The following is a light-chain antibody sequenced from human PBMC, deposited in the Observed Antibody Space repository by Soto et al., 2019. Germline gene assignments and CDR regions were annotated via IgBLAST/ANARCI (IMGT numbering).Light chain of an antibody. Sequence: DIQLTQSPSFLSASVGDGVTIACRASQDIKSYLAWYQQKSGKAPKLLIYDASDLETGDPSRFSGSGSGTDFTFTINSLQPEDIATYYCQQYDNLPLTLGGGTKVDIK. CDR1: QDIKSY. J-gene: IGKJ4*01. V-gene: IGKV1-33*01. CDR3: QQYDNLPLT. CDR2: DAS.